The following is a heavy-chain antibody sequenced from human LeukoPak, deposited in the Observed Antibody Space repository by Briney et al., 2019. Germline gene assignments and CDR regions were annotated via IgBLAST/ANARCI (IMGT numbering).Heavy chain of an antibody. D-gene: IGHD6-19*01. V-gene: IGHV3-23*01. Sequence: PGGSLRLSCAASGFTFSSYAMGWVRQAPGKGLEWVSAISGSGGSTYYADSVKGRFTISRDNSKNTLYLQMNSLRAEDTAVYYCAKVGGWYYWYFDLWGRGTLVTVSS. CDR3: AKVGGWYYWYFDL. CDR1: GFTFSSYA. J-gene: IGHJ2*01. CDR2: ISGSGGST.